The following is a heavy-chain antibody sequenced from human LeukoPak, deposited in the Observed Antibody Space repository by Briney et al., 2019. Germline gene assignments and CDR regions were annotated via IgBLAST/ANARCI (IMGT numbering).Heavy chain of an antibody. J-gene: IGHJ3*02. D-gene: IGHD2-21*01. Sequence: PGGSLRLSCTVTGFTFGDHAMSWVRQAPGKGLEWVSSISSSSSYIYYADSVKGRFTISRDNAKNSLYLQMNSLRAEDTAVYYCARDLATGGGGDDAFDIWGQGTMVTVSS. CDR3: ARDLATGGGGDDAFDI. CDR2: ISSSSSYI. CDR1: GFTFGDHA. V-gene: IGHV3-21*01.